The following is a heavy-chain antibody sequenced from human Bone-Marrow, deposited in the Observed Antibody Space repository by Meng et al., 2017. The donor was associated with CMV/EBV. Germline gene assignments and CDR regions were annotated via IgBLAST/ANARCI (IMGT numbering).Heavy chain of an antibody. Sequence: SETLSLTCTVSGVSVTSSFWNWIRQPPGKGLEWIGYIYYSGSTNYNPSLKSRVTISVDTSKNQFSLKLSSVTAADTAVYYCAREFWSYYDYVWGSYHAKSHYYGMDVWGQGTTVTVSS. CDR1: GVSVTSSF. D-gene: IGHD3-16*02. V-gene: IGHV4-59*02. J-gene: IGHJ6*02. CDR2: IYYSGST. CDR3: AREFWSYYDYVWGSYHAKSHYYGMDV.